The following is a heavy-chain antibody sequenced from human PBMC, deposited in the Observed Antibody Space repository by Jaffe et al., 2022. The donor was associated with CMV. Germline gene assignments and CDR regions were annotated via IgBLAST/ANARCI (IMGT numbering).Heavy chain of an antibody. CDR3: AREHYTITIFGVVIMGPGAFDI. D-gene: IGHD3-3*01. Sequence: EVQLVESGGGLVQPGGSLRLSCAASGFTFSSYSMNWVRQAPGKGLEWVSYISSSSSTIYYADSVKGRFTISRDNAKNSLYLQMNSLRDEDTAVYYCAREHYTITIFGVVIMGPGAFDIWGQGTMVTVSS. V-gene: IGHV3-48*02. J-gene: IGHJ3*02. CDR2: ISSSSSTI. CDR1: GFTFSSYS.